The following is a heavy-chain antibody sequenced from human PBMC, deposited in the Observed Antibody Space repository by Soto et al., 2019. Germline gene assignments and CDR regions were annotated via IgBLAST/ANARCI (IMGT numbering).Heavy chain of an antibody. CDR2: ISAYNGNT. J-gene: IGHJ4*02. CDR1: GYTFTSCG. Sequence: ASVKVSCKASGYTFTSCGISWVRQAPGQGLEWMGWISAYNGNTNYAQKLQGRVTMTTDTSTSTAYMELRSLRSDDTAVYYCARLRFLEWFLDYWGQGTLVTVSS. CDR3: ARLRFLEWFLDY. V-gene: IGHV1-18*01. D-gene: IGHD3-3*01.